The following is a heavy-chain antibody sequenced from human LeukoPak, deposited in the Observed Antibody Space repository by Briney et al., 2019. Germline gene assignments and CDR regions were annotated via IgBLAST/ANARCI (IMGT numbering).Heavy chain of an antibody. V-gene: IGHV4-4*07. Sequence: PSETLSLTCTVSGGSISSYYWSWIRQPAGKGLEWIGRIYTSGSTNYNPSLKSRVTISVDKSKNQFSLKLSSVTAADTAVYYCARGYYDSSGYYRYGNWFDPWGQGTLVTVSS. D-gene: IGHD3-22*01. CDR1: GGSISSYY. J-gene: IGHJ5*02. CDR3: ARGYYDSSGYYRYGNWFDP. CDR2: IYTSGST.